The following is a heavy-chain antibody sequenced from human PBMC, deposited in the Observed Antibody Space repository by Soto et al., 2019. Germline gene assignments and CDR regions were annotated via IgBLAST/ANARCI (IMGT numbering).Heavy chain of an antibody. CDR2: IYPGDSDT. D-gene: IGHD3-10*01. J-gene: IGHJ6*02. Sequence: PGESLKISCKGSGYSFTSYWIGWVRQMPGKGLEWMGIIYPGDSDTRYSPSFQGQVTISADKSISTAYLQWRSLRASDTAMYYCARPRSGSYRLDYYSMDVWGQGTTVTVSS. CDR3: ARPRSGSYRLDYYSMDV. CDR1: GYSFTSYW. V-gene: IGHV5-51*01.